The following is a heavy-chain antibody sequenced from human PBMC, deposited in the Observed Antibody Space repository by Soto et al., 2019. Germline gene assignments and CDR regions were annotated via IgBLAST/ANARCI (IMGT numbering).Heavy chain of an antibody. CDR2: ISQSGST. CDR1: GQSFSGHT. D-gene: IGHD2-2*01. V-gene: IGHV4-34*01. Sequence: QVQLQQWGAGLLKPSETLSLTCAVYGQSFSGHTWSWIRQSPGKGLEWIWAISQSGSTYYNPSLNTRVTISADTSKNQCSLTLNSVTAADTGVFYCARGSGIAVIPGELEDVHYDYWGQGTLVSVSS. J-gene: IGHJ4*02. CDR3: ARGSGIAVIPGELEDVHYDY.